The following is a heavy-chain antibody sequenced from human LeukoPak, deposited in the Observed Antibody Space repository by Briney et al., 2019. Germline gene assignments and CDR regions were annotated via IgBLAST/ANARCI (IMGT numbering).Heavy chain of an antibody. CDR3: ARAANTALEP. Sequence: ASVTVSCKASGYTFTSHHIHWVRQAPGQGLEWIGIIDPGDGRTSYAQKFQGRVSMTRDTSTTTAYLELSSLRSEDTAVYSCARAANTALEPWGQGTLVTVSS. CDR2: IDPGDGRT. V-gene: IGHV1-46*01. D-gene: IGHD5-18*01. CDR1: GYTFTSHH. J-gene: IGHJ5*02.